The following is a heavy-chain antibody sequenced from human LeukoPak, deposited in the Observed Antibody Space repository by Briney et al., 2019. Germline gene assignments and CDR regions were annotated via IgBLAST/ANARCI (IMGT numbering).Heavy chain of an antibody. CDR1: GFTFSSYS. V-gene: IGHV3-21*01. CDR2: ISSRNSYI. D-gene: IGHD3-16*01. Sequence: GGSLRLSCVGSGFTFSSYSMHWIRQAPRKGLEWVSSISSRNSYIYYEESMKGRFIVSRDNANNSLYLQMNNLTAEDTAVYYCAREEYDDVWGSYSWFDPWGQGTLVIVSS. CDR3: AREEYDDVWGSYSWFDP. J-gene: IGHJ5*02.